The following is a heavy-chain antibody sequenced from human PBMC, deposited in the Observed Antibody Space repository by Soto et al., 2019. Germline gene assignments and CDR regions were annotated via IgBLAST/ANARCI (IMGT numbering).Heavy chain of an antibody. J-gene: IGHJ4*02. V-gene: IGHV3-23*01. D-gene: IGHD2-21*01. CDR3: AKETLTTGKRGDCDD. Sequence: EVQLLESGGGSVQPGVSLRLSCAASGFTSGFTFSDFAMSWVRQAPGKGLDGVSAINDRGDPTYDEDCVKGQITISRDNSKNMLYLQMCGRRVDDRAIYYCAKETLTTGKRGDCDDWGPGTLVTVSS. CDR1: GFTFSDFA. CDR2: INDRGDPT.